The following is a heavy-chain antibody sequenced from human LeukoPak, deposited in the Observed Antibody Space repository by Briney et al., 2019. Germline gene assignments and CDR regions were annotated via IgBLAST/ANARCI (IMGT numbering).Heavy chain of an antibody. CDR3: ARDGDCSSTSCYPYDY. D-gene: IGHD2-2*01. CDR1: GYTFTGYY. V-gene: IGHV1-2*06. CDR2: INPNSGGT. J-gene: IGHJ4*02. Sequence: ASVKVSCKASGYTFTGYYMHWVRQAPGQGLEWMGRINPNSGGTNYAQKFKGRVTMTRDTSISTAYMELSRMRSDDTAVYYCARDGDCSSTSCYPYDYWGQGTLVTVSS.